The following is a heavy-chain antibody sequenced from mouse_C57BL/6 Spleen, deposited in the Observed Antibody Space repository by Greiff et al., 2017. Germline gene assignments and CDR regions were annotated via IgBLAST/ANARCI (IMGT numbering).Heavy chain of an antibody. CDR1: GYTFTSSW. J-gene: IGHJ2*01. CDR2: IDPSDSET. Sequence: QVQLQQPGAALVRPGSSVKLSCKASGYTFTSSWMHWVKQRPIQGLEWIGNIDPSDSETHYNLKFKYKATLTVDKSSSSAYMQLSSLTSEDSAVYYCASIDYDWFAYWGSRTTLTVSA. V-gene: IGHV1-52*01. CDR3: ASIDYDWFAY. D-gene: IGHD2-4*01.